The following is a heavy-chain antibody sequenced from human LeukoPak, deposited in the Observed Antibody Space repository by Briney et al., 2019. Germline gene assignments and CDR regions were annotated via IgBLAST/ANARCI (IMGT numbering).Heavy chain of an antibody. D-gene: IGHD3-22*01. V-gene: IGHV1-2*02. Sequence: ASVKVSCKASGHTFTGYYMHWVRQPPGQGLEWMGWINPNSGGTNYAQKFQGRVTMTRDTSISTAYMELSRLRSDDTAVYYCARETADYYDSSGYFGYGMDVWGQGTTVTVSS. CDR3: ARETADYYDSSGYFGYGMDV. CDR1: GHTFTGYY. CDR2: INPNSGGT. J-gene: IGHJ6*02.